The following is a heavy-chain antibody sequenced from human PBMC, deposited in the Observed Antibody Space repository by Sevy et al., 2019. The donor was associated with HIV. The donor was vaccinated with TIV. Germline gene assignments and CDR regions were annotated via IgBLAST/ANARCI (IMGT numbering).Heavy chain of an antibody. CDR2: ISSSSSYI. CDR1: GFTFSSYS. D-gene: IGHD2-21*02. Sequence: GGSLRLSCAASGFTFSSYSMNWVRQAPGKGLEWVSSISSSSSYIYYADSVKGRFTISRDNAKNSLYLQMNSLRVEDTAVYYCARDRVCGGDCNWHSAFDIWGQGTMVTVSS. J-gene: IGHJ3*02. CDR3: ARDRVCGGDCNWHSAFDI. V-gene: IGHV3-21*01.